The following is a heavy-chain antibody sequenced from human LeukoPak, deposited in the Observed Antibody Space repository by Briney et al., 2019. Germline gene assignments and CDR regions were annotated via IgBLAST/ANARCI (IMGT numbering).Heavy chain of an antibody. J-gene: IGHJ4*02. Sequence: GESLKISRKGSGYNFTSYWISWVRQMPGKGLEWMGRIDPSDSYTNYSPSFQGHVTISADKSISTAYLQWSSLKASDTAMYYCARRLGYCSGGSCLIDYWGQGTLVTVSS. CDR3: ARRLGYCSGGSCLIDY. D-gene: IGHD2-15*01. CDR2: IDPSDSYT. CDR1: GYNFTSYW. V-gene: IGHV5-10-1*01.